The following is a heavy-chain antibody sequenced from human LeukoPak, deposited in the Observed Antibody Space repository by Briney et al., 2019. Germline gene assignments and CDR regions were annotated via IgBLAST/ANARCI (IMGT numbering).Heavy chain of an antibody. CDR2: IYTSGST. CDR1: GASFSGYY. D-gene: IGHD4-17*01. J-gene: IGHJ5*02. CDR3: ARAHLRSLNWFDP. V-gene: IGHV4-59*10. Sequence: SETLSLTCAVYGASFSGYYWSWIRQPAGKGLEWIGRIYTSGSTNYNPSLKSRVTMSVDTSKNQFSLKLSSVTAADTAVYYCARAHLRSLNWFDPWGQGTLVTVSS.